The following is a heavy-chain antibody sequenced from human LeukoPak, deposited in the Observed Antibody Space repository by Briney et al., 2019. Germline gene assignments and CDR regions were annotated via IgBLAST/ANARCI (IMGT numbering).Heavy chain of an antibody. CDR3: AKDITIFGVVPCFDY. CDR1: GFTFDDFA. V-gene: IGHV3-43D*04. CDR2: NSSCGGST. J-gene: IGHJ4*02. D-gene: IGHD3-3*01. Sequence: AGGSLRLSCAASGFTFDDFAMHWVRQAPGKGLELVSHNSSCGGSTYYADSVKGRFTSSRDNSKNSLYLQMNSLRAEDTALYHCAKDITIFGVVPCFDYWGQGTLVTVSS.